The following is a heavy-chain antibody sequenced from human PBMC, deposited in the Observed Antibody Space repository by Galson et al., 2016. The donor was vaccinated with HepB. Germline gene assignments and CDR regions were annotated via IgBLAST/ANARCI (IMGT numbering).Heavy chain of an antibody. V-gene: IGHV3-30*18. Sequence: SLRLSCAASGFTFSSYGMHWVRQAPGKGLEWVAFISYDGSNKYYADSVKGRFTLSRDNPKDTLYLQMNSLRAEDTALYYCVKGYGMDVWGQGTTVTVSS. CDR2: ISYDGSNK. CDR1: GFTFSSYG. CDR3: VKGYGMDV. J-gene: IGHJ6*02.